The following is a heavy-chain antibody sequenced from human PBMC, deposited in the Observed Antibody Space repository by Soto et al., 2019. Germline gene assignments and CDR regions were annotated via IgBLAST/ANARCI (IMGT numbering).Heavy chain of an antibody. J-gene: IGHJ4*02. D-gene: IGHD2-15*01. Sequence: EVQLLESGGGLVQPGGSLRLSCAASGFTFSSYAMSWVRQAPGKGLEWVSAISGSGGSTYYADSVKGRFTISRDNPKNTLYLQMNSLRAEDTAVYYCAPRPRYCSGGSCYFGYWGQGTLVTVSS. CDR3: APRPRYCSGGSCYFGY. V-gene: IGHV3-23*01. CDR2: ISGSGGST. CDR1: GFTFSSYA.